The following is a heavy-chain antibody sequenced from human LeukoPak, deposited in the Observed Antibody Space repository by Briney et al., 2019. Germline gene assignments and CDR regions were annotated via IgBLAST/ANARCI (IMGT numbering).Heavy chain of an antibody. Sequence: ASVKVSCKASGGTFSSYAISWVRQAPGQGLEWMGRIIPILGIANYAQKFQGRVTITADKSTSTAYMELSSLRSEDTAVYYCVSVGYCSSTSCYTSSDFDYWGQGTLVTVSS. CDR2: IIPILGIA. CDR1: GGTFSSYA. J-gene: IGHJ4*02. V-gene: IGHV1-69*04. CDR3: VSVGYCSSTSCYTSSDFDY. D-gene: IGHD2-2*02.